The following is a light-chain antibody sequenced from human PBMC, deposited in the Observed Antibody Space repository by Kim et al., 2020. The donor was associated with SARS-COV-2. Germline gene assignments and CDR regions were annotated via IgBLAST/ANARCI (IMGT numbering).Light chain of an antibody. CDR3: AVWDDSVNGVV. Sequence: QSVVTQPPSMSGTPGQRVTISCSGSSSNIGSNSVGWNHQLPGTAPKLLIYSNKQRPSGVPDRFSGSKSGTSGSLAISGLQSEDEAYYYCAVWDDSVNGVVFGGGTQLTVL. J-gene: IGLJ2*01. CDR2: SNK. CDR1: SSNIGSNS. V-gene: IGLV1-44*01.